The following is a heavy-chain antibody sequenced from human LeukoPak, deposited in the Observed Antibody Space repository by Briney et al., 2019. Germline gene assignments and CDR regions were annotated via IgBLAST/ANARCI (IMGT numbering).Heavy chain of an antibody. J-gene: IGHJ3*02. CDR3: AREKGLPDAFDI. D-gene: IGHD5-12*01. V-gene: IGHV1-46*01. CDR1: GDTFTSYG. Sequence: GASVKVSCKASGDTFTSYGISWVRQAPGQGLEWMGIINPTSGSTTYAQKFQGRVTMTRDTSTSTVYMELSSLRSEDTAVYYCAREKGLPDAFDIWGQGTMVTVSS. CDR2: INPTSGST.